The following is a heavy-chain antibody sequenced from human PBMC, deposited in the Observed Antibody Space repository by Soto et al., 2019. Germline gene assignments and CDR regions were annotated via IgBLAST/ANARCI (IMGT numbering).Heavy chain of an antibody. CDR1: GFSLSINGVA. D-gene: IGHD3-10*01. J-gene: IGHJ4*02. CDR2: IYWDDDQ. CDR3: AHKRDVSRGFKY. V-gene: IGHV2-5*02. Sequence: ESGPTLVNPTQPVTLTCTFSGFSLSINGVAVGWIRQPPGQALEWLALIYWDDDQRYNPSLKNRLTITKDTSRNQVVLTMTNMDPVDTATYYCAHKRDVSRGFKYWGQGTLVTVSS.